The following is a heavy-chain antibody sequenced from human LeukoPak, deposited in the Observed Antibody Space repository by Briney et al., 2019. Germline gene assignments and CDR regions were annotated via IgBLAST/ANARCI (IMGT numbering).Heavy chain of an antibody. CDR3: ARSNHDYGDLFWNWYFDL. V-gene: IGHV4-61*01. CDR1: GGSVSSGSYY. J-gene: IGHJ2*01. CDR2: IYYSGST. D-gene: IGHD4-17*01. Sequence: SETLSLTCTVSGGSVSSGSYYWSWIRQPPGKGLEWIGFIYYSGSTNYNPSLKSRVTISVDTSKNQFSLKLSSVTAADTAVYYCARSNHDYGDLFWNWYFDLWGRGTLVTVSS.